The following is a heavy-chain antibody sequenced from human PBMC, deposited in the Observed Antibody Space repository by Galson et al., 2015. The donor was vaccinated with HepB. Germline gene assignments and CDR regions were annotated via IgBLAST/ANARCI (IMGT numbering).Heavy chain of an antibody. Sequence: SVKVSCKASGYIFSEYGISWVRQAPGHGLEWMGWSSGYNGNTNSAQKFQGRVTMTKETTTSTAYMELRSLRSDDTAVYYCARDRGTYSSSWYGMDVWGQGTTVTVSS. V-gene: IGHV1-18*04. J-gene: IGHJ6*02. CDR1: GYIFSEYG. CDR3: ARDRGTYSSSWYGMDV. D-gene: IGHD6-13*01. CDR2: SSGYNGNT.